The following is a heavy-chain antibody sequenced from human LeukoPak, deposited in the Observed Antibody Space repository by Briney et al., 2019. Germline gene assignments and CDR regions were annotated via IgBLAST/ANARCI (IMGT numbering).Heavy chain of an antibody. Sequence: GGSPRLSCAASGFTFSDYYMSWIRQAPGKGLEWVSYISSSGSTIYYADSVKGRFTISRDNAKNSPYLQMNSLRAEDTAVYYCARVHRSGGQPPDYWGQGTLVTVSS. D-gene: IGHD4-23*01. V-gene: IGHV3-11*01. CDR2: ISSSGSTI. CDR1: GFTFSDYY. J-gene: IGHJ4*02. CDR3: ARVHRSGGQPPDY.